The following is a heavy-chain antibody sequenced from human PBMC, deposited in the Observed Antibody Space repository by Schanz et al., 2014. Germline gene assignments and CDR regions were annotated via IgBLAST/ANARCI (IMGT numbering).Heavy chain of an antibody. Sequence: VQLVESGGGWVQPGGSLRLSCAASGFGFSSYSMNWVRQAPGKGLEWVAFVPFDGSQKFYADSVKGRFTISRDNSKNTVYLQMNSLRPGDTAVYYCARESSNDIVLVPGAVFDHWGQGILVTVSS. CDR1: GFGFSSYS. CDR3: ARESSNDIVLVPGAVFDH. J-gene: IGHJ4*02. CDR2: VPFDGSQK. V-gene: IGHV3-30*03. D-gene: IGHD2-2*01.